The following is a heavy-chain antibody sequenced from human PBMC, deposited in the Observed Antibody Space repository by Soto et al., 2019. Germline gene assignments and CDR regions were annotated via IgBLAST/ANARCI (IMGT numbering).Heavy chain of an antibody. CDR3: ARTNYYDSSGYPGDWFDP. D-gene: IGHD3-22*01. CDR1: GYTFTSYG. J-gene: IGHJ5*02. Sequence: ASVKVSFKASGYTFTSYGISWVRQAPGQGLEWMGWISAYNGNTNYAQKLQGRVTMTTDTSTSTAYMELRSLRSDDTAVYYCARTNYYDSSGYPGDWFDPWGQGTLVTVSS. CDR2: ISAYNGNT. V-gene: IGHV1-18*01.